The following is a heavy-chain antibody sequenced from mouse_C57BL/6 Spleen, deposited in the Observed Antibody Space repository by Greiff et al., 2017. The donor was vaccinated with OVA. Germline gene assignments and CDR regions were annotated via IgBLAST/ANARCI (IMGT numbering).Heavy chain of an antibody. D-gene: IGHD2-4*01. J-gene: IGHJ2*01. CDR3: ARHEGGYDYDLDY. Sequence: VQRVESGAELVKPGASVKLSCKASGYTFTEYTIHWVKQRSGQGLEWIGWFYPGSGSIKYNEKFQDKATLTADKSSSTVYMELSRLTSENSAVYFCARHEGGYDYDLDYWGQGTTLTVSS. CDR2: FYPGSGSI. CDR1: GYTFTEYT. V-gene: IGHV1-62-2*01.